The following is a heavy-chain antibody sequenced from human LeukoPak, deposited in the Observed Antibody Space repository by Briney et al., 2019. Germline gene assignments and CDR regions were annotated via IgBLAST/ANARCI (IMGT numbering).Heavy chain of an antibody. D-gene: IGHD3-10*01. V-gene: IGHV1-69*01. CDR1: GGTFSSYA. CDR2: IIPIFGTA. CDR3: AVRGVDKYYVYY. J-gene: IGHJ4*02. Sequence: SVKVSCKASGGTFSSYAISWVRQAPGQGLEWMGGIIPIFGTANYAQKFQGRVTITADESTSTAYMELSSLRSEDTAVYYCAVRGVDKYYVYYWGQGTLVTVSS.